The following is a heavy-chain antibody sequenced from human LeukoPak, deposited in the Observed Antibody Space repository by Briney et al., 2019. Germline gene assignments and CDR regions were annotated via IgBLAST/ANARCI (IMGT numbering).Heavy chain of an antibody. J-gene: IGHJ4*01. CDR2: INHSGST. CDR3: ARSLKYSYGPSGIIIYDY. CDR1: GGSFSGYY. Sequence: KPSETLSLTCAVYGGSFSGYYWSWIRQPPGKGLEWIGEINHSGSTNYNPSLKSRVTISVDTSKNQFSLKLSSVTAADTAVYYCARSLKYSYGPSGIIIYDYWGQRTLVTVSS. D-gene: IGHD5-18*01. V-gene: IGHV4-34*01.